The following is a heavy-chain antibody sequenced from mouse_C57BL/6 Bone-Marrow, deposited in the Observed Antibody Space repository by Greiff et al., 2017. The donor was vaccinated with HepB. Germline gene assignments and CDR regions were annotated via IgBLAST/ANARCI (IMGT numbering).Heavy chain of an antibody. V-gene: IGHV5-16*01. CDR2: INYDGSST. Sequence: EVMLVESEGGLVQPGRSMKLSCTASGFTFSDYYMAWVRQVPEKGLEWVANINYDGSSTYYLDSLKSRFIISRDNAKNILYLQMSSLKSEDTATYYCARALYYYGSSPLYAMDYWGQGTSVTVSS. J-gene: IGHJ4*01. D-gene: IGHD1-1*01. CDR3: ARALYYYGSSPLYAMDY. CDR1: GFTFSDYY.